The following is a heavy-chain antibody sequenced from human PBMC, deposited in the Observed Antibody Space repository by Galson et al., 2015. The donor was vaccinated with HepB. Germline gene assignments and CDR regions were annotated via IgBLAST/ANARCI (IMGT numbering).Heavy chain of an antibody. V-gene: IGHV3-30-3*01. CDR3: ARGPLYDFWSGYPLFDY. CDR1: GFTFSSYA. Sequence: SLRLSCAASGFTFSSYAMHWVRQAPGKELEWVAVISYDGSNKYYADSVKGRFTISRDNSKNTLYLQMNSLRAEDTAVYYCARGPLYDFWSGYPLFDYWGQGTLVTVSS. J-gene: IGHJ4*02. CDR2: ISYDGSNK. D-gene: IGHD3-3*01.